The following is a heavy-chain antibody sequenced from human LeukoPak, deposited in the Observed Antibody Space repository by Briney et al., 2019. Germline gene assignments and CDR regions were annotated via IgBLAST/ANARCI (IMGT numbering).Heavy chain of an antibody. D-gene: IGHD6-19*01. J-gene: IGHJ4*02. V-gene: IGHV3-23*01. CDR3: AKTTAGYSSGRYPGWPIDY. CDR1: GFTFRSYA. CDR2: TSGSGGDT. Sequence: GGSLGLSCAASGFTFRSYAIYWVRQAPGKGLEWVSGTSGSGGDTYFADSVKGRFTISRDNSKNTVFLEMDRLRAEDTAAYYCAKTTAGYSSGRYPGWPIDYWGQGTLVTVSS.